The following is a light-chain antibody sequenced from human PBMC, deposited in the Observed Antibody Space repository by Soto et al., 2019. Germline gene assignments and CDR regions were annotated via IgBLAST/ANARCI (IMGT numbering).Light chain of an antibody. CDR1: TSDVGRYNY. Sequence: QSVLTQPASVSGSPGQSITISCTGTTSDVGRYNYVSWHQQHPGKAPKLLIFDVSNRPSGVSYRFSGSKSGNTASLTISGLQAEDEADYYCNSYTTGTTGVFGGGTKLTVL. J-gene: IGLJ3*02. CDR2: DVS. CDR3: NSYTTGTTGV. V-gene: IGLV2-14*01.